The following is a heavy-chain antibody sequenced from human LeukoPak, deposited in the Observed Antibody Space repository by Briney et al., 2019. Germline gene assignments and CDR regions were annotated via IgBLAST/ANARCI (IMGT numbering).Heavy chain of an antibody. J-gene: IGHJ3*02. CDR3: ARDPSGRLRGAFDI. CDR1: GYTFTGYY. CDR2: INPNSGGT. V-gene: IGHV1-2*02. D-gene: IGHD3-10*01. Sequence: GVSVNVPCKASGYTFTGYYMHWVRPAPGQGLEWMGWINPNSGGTNYAQKFQGRVTMTRDTSISTAYMELSRLRSDDTAVFYCARDPSGRLRGAFDIWGQR.